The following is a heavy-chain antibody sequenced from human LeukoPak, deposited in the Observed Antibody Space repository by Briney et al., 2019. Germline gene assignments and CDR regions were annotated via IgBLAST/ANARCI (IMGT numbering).Heavy chain of an antibody. CDR2: INPNSGGT. V-gene: IGHV1-2*02. CDR3: ATDGSPPGNWFGELLTNPSYYFDY. D-gene: IGHD3-10*01. J-gene: IGHJ4*02. CDR1: GYSFTGYY. Sequence: ASVKVSCKASGYSFTGYYVHWVRQAPGQGLEWMGWINPNSGGTNFAQKFQGRVTMTRDTSISTAYMELSRLRSDDTAVYYCATDGSPPGNWFGELLTNPSYYFDYWGQGTLVTVSS.